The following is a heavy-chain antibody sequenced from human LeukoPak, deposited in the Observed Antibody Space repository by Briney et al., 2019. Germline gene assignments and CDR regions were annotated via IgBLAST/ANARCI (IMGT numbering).Heavy chain of an antibody. CDR1: GNTFSNYG. J-gene: IGHJ6*02. V-gene: IGHV1-18*01. CDR2: ISANNGVT. CDR3: ARGPPPYYDGLTVYYRDHYYGMDV. D-gene: IGHD3-9*01. Sequence: ASVTVSCKASGNTFSNYGFSWVRQAPGQGLEWVGWISANNGVTDYAQKLQGRVTLTTDTSTSTAYMELRSLRSDDTAVYYCARGPPPYYDGLTVYYRDHYYGMDVWGQGTTVTVSS.